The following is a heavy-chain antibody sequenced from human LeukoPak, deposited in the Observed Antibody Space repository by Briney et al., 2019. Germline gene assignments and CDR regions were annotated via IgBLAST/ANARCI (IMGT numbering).Heavy chain of an antibody. CDR2: INHSGST. D-gene: IGHD1-20*01. CDR3: ARRITGTTSDSFDY. V-gene: IGHV4-34*01. CDR1: GGSFSGYY. Sequence: PSETLPLTCAVYGGSFSGYYWSWIRQPPGKGLEWIGEINHSGSTNYNPSLKSRVIISVDTSKNQFSLRLTSVTAADTAVYYCARRITGTTSDSFDYWGQGTLVTVSS. J-gene: IGHJ4*02.